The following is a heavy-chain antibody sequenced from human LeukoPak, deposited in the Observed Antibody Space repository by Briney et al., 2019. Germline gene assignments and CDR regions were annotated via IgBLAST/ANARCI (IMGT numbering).Heavy chain of an antibody. CDR1: GVNFNTYW. J-gene: IGHJ4*02. D-gene: IGHD4-23*01. V-gene: IGHV3-7*03. Sequence: GGSLRLSCAASGVNFNTYWMRWVRQAPGKGLEWVGNINQDGSGTYFVDSMRGRFSISRDNARNSVYLQVNSLRVEDTAMYYCATDAPHCTTITCYGGHEYWGQGTLVTVSS. CDR3: ATDAPHCTTITCYGGHEY. CDR2: INQDGSGT.